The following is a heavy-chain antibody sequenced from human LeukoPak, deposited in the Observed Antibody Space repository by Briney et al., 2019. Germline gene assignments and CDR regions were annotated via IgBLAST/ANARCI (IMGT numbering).Heavy chain of an antibody. CDR2: ISWNSGTI. CDR3: ARGLEKGYSYGIDY. CDR1: GFTFDDYA. J-gene: IGHJ4*02. Sequence: QCGGSLRLSCAASGFTFDDYAMHWVRQAPGKGLEWVSGISWNSGTIGHADSVKGRFTISRDNAKDSLYLQMNSLRTDDTALYYCARGLEKGYSYGIDYWGQGTLVTVSS. V-gene: IGHV3-9*01. D-gene: IGHD5-18*01.